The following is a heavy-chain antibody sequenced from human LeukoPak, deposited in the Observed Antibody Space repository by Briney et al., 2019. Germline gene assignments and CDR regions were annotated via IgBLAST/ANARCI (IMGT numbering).Heavy chain of an antibody. CDR2: ISSTSRSSYI. CDR1: GFSFSSYA. CDR3: ARGYIDNLGYSPRSAFDK. Sequence: GGSLRLSCATSGFSFSSYAMNWVRQAPGKGLEWVSSISSTSRSSYIFYAESVEGRFTISRDNTKNSLFLQMNSLIAEDTAVYYCARGYIDNLGYSPRSAFDKWGQGTLVTVSS. J-gene: IGHJ4*02. V-gene: IGHV3-21*01. D-gene: IGHD3-22*01.